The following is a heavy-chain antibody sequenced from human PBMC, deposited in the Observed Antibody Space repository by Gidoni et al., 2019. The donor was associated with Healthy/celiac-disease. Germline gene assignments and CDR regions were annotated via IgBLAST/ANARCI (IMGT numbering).Heavy chain of an antibody. D-gene: IGHD1-1*01. CDR3: TTAAGTANYYYYYGMDV. J-gene: IGHJ6*02. Sequence: EVQLVESGGGLVKPGGSLRLSCAASGFTFSNAWMSGVRQAPGKGLEWVGRIKSKTDGGTTDYAAPVKGRFTISRDDSKNTLYLQMNSLKTEDTAVYYCTTAAGTANYYYYYGMDVWGQGTTVTVSS. V-gene: IGHV3-15*01. CDR1: GFTFSNAW. CDR2: IKSKTDGGTT.